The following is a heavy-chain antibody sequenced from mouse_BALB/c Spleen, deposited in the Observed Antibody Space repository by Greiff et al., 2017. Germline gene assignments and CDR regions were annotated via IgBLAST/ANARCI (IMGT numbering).Heavy chain of an antibody. D-gene: IGHD2-2*01. CDR2: ISYDGSN. J-gene: IGHJ1*01. V-gene: IGHV3-6*02. Sequence: ESGPGLVKPSQSLSLTCSVTGYSITSGYYWNWIRQFPGNKLEWMGYISYDGSNNYNPSLKNRISITRDTSKNQFFLKLNSVTTEDTATYYCARDELWLRSYWYFDVWGAGTTVTVSS. CDR3: ARDELWLRSYWYFDV. CDR1: GYSITSGYY.